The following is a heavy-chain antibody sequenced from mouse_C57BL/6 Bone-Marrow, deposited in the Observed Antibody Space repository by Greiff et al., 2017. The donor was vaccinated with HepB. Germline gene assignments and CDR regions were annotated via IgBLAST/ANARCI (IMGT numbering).Heavy chain of an antibody. CDR3: ARGERLRY. CDR2: IDPSDSYT. V-gene: IGHV1-69*01. CDR1: GYTFTSYW. D-gene: IGHD1-2*01. J-gene: IGHJ2*01. Sequence: QVQLQQPGAELVMPGASVKLSCKASGYTFTSYWMHWVKQRPGQGLEWIGEIDPSDSYTNYNQKFKGKSTLTVDKSSSTAYMQLSSLTSEDSAVYYCARGERLRYWGQGTTLTVSS.